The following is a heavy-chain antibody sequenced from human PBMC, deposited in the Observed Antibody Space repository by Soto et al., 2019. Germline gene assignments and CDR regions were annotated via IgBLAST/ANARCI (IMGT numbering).Heavy chain of an antibody. CDR3: ARDIVVVVAASYYYYGMDV. D-gene: IGHD2-15*01. V-gene: IGHV1-3*01. J-gene: IGHJ6*02. Sequence: SVKVSCKASGYTFTSYTMHWVRQAPGQRLEWMGWINAGNGNTKYSQKFQGRVTISRDTFASTAYMELSSLRSEDTAVYYCARDIVVVVAASYYYYGMDVWGQGTTVTVSS. CDR1: GYTFTSYT. CDR2: INAGNGNT.